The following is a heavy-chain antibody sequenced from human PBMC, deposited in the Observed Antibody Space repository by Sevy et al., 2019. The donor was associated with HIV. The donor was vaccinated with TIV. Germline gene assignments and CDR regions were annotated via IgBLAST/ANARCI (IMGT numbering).Heavy chain of an antibody. CDR2: IYNTGGT. D-gene: IGHD4-4*01. CDR1: GGSISTFF. CDR3: AREGTTVDRGMDV. J-gene: IGHJ6*02. Sequence: SETLSLTCTVSGGSISTFFWSWIRQPAGKGLEWIGRIYNTGGTNYNPPLQSRVTMSVDTSKNQFSLKLTSVTVADTAVYYCAREGTTVDRGMDVWGQGTTVTVSS. V-gene: IGHV4-4*07.